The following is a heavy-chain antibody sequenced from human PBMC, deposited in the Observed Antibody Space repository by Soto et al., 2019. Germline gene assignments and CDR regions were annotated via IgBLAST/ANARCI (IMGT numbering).Heavy chain of an antibody. CDR3: ARGLYGSGWYAIDY. V-gene: IGHV4-4*02. J-gene: IGHJ4*02. CDR2: IYHTGST. D-gene: IGHD6-13*01. Sequence: SETLSLTCAVSGDSINSDNWWSWVRQPPGKGLEWIGEIYHTGSTNYNPSLKSRVTISVDTSKNQFSLKLNSVTPEDTAVYYCARGLYGSGWYAIDYWGQGTLVTVSS. CDR1: GDSINSDNW.